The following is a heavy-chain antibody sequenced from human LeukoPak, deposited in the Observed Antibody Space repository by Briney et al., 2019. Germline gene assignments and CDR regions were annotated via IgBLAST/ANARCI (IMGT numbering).Heavy chain of an antibody. CDR3: ASPLAVGYCSGGSCYGN. J-gene: IGHJ4*02. CDR2: IIPIFGTA. V-gene: IGHV1-69*06. Sequence: GASVKVSCKASGGTFSSYAISWVRQAPGQGLEWMGGIIPIFGTANYAQEFQGRVTITADKSTSTAYMELSSLRSEDTAVYYCASPLAVGYCSGGSCYGNWGQGTLVTVSS. D-gene: IGHD2-15*01. CDR1: GGTFSSYA.